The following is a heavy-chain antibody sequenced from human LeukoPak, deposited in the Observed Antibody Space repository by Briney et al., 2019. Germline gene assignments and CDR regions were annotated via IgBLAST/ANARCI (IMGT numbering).Heavy chain of an antibody. CDR3: ARSWGGLVILTGYYNWFDP. CDR2: FDPEDGET. D-gene: IGHD3-9*01. J-gene: IGHJ5*02. CDR1: GYTLTELS. Sequence: ASVKVSCKVSGYTLTELSMHWVRQAPGKGLEWMGGFDPEDGETIYAQKFQGRVTMTEDTSTDTAYMELSSLRSEDTAVYYCARSWGGLVILTGYYNWFDPWGQGTLVTVSS. V-gene: IGHV1-24*01.